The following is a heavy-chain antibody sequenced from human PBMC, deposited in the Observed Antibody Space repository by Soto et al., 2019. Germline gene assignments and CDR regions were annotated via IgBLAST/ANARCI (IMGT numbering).Heavy chain of an antibody. D-gene: IGHD3-16*01. CDR1: GGSISSYY. V-gene: IGHV4-59*01. J-gene: IGHJ6*03. CDR2: IYYSGST. Sequence: PSETLSLTCTVSGGSISSYYWSWIRQPPGRGLEWIGYIYYSGSTNYNPSLKSRLTISVDTSKNQFSLKLYSVTAADTAVYYCSWVVDYGHIDVWGKGTTVTVSS. CDR3: SWVVDYGHIDV.